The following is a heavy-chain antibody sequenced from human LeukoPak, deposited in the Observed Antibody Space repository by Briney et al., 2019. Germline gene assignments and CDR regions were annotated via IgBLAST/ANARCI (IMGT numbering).Heavy chain of an antibody. CDR3: AKEFNRGLPDY. CDR1: GFTFSTYG. CDR2: ISYDGSNE. Sequence: GRSLRLSCAASGFTFSTYGMHWVRQAPDKGLEWVAVISYDGSNEYYADSVKGRFTISRDNSKNTLYLQMSSLRAEDTAVYYCAKEFNRGLPDYWGQGTLVTVPS. V-gene: IGHV3-30*18. D-gene: IGHD2-21*01. J-gene: IGHJ4*02.